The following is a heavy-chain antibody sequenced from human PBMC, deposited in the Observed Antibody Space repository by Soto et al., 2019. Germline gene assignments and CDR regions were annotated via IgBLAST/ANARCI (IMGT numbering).Heavy chain of an antibody. V-gene: IGHV1-2*02. D-gene: IGHD6-19*01. J-gene: IGHJ6*02. CDR1: GYTFTGYY. CDR3: ANPGIAVAYPNYYYYGMDV. CDR2: INPNSGGT. Sequence: ASVKVSCKASGYTFTGYYMHWVRQAPGQGLEWMGWINPNSGGTNYAQKFQGRVTMTRDTSISTAYMELSRLRSDDTAVYYCANPGIAVAYPNYYYYGMDVWGQGTTVTVSS.